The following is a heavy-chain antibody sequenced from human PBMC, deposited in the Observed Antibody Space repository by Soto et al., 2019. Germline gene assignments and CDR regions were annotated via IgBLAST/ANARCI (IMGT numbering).Heavy chain of an antibody. V-gene: IGHV3-53*01. D-gene: IGHD5-18*01. CDR1: GFTVSRNY. CDR3: ARGHSDIQLWLPDHYYYYYGMDV. CDR2: IYSGGST. J-gene: IGHJ6*02. Sequence: WWSLGLSCASSGFTVSRNYMSWVRQAPGKGLEWVLVIYSGGSTYYADSVNGRFTISRDNSKNTLYLQMNSLRAEDTAVYYCARGHSDIQLWLPDHYYYYYGMDVWGQGTTVTVSS.